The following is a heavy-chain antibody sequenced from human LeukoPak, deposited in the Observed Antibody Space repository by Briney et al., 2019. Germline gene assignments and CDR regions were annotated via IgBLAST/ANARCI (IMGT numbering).Heavy chain of an antibody. CDR2: IYYSGST. D-gene: IGHD3-3*01. CDR1: GGSISSYY. CDR3: ARDGGSGYLYNWFDP. V-gene: IGHV4-59*01. Sequence: SETLSLTCTVSGGSISSYYWSWIRQPPGKGLEYIGYIYYSGSTNYNPSLKSRVTISVDTSKNQFSLKLSSVTAADTAVYYCARDGGSGYLYNWFDPWGQGTLVTVSS. J-gene: IGHJ5*02.